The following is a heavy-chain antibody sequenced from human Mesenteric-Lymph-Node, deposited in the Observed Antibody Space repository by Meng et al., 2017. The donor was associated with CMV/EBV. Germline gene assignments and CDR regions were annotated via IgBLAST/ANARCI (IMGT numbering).Heavy chain of an antibody. Sequence: SVKVSCKASGYTFTGYYMHWVRQATGQGLEWMGWMNPNSDNTGYAQKFQGRVTMTRNTSITTAYMELSSLRSEDTAVYYCARNYGLDYWGQGTLVTVSS. D-gene: IGHD1-7*01. CDR3: ARNYGLDY. V-gene: IGHV1-8*02. CDR1: GYTFTGYY. J-gene: IGHJ4*02. CDR2: MNPNSDNT.